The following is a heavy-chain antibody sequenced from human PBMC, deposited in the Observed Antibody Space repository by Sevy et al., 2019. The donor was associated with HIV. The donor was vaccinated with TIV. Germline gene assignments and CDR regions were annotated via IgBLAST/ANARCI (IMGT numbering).Heavy chain of an antibody. J-gene: IGHJ6*02. D-gene: IGHD2-2*01. Sequence: ASVKVSCKASGGTFSSYAISWVRQAPGQGLEWMGGIIPIFGTANYAQKFQGRVTITADESTGTAYMELISLRSEDTAVYYCAGTSVIVVVPAATGVDYYGMDVWGQGTTVTVSS. CDR1: GGTFSSYA. CDR2: IIPIFGTA. CDR3: AGTSVIVVVPAATGVDYYGMDV. V-gene: IGHV1-69*13.